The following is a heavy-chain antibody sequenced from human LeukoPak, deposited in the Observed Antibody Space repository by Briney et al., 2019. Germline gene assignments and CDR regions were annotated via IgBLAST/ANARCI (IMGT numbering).Heavy chain of an antibody. CDR3: ASPGDSSGYYLD. CDR2: IYYSGTT. Sequence: SETLSLTCTVSGGSISSDGYYWSWIRQHPGKGLEWIGYIYYSGTTNYNPSLKSRVTISVDKSKNQFSLKLSSVTAADTAVYYCASPGDSSGYYLDWGQGTLVTVSS. V-gene: IGHV4-31*03. D-gene: IGHD3-22*01. J-gene: IGHJ4*02. CDR1: GGSISSDGYY.